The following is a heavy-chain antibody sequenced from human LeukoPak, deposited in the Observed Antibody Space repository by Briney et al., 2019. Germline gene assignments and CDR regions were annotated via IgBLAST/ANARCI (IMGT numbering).Heavy chain of an antibody. CDR3: AKDPGYDSSGYHFDY. Sequence: PGGSLRLSCAASGFTFDDYAMHWVRQAPGKGLEWVSGISWNSGSIGYADSVKGRFTISRDNAKNSLYLQMNSLRAEDTALYYCAKDPGYDSSGYHFDYWGQGTLVTVSS. CDR1: GFTFDDYA. CDR2: ISWNSGSI. V-gene: IGHV3-9*01. J-gene: IGHJ4*02. D-gene: IGHD3-22*01.